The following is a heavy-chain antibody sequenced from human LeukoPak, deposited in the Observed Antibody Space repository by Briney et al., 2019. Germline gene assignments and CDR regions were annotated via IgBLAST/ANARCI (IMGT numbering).Heavy chain of an antibody. CDR2: ISGNGGST. V-gene: IGHV3-43*02. CDR1: GFMFDDYA. Sequence: GGSLRLSCAASGFMFDDYAMHWVRQAPGKGLEWVSLISGNGGSTYYADSVKGRFTISRDNSKNPLYLQMNSLRTEDTALYYCAKDRGYCSGGSCYYDYYGMDVWGQGTTVTVSS. D-gene: IGHD2-15*01. J-gene: IGHJ6*02. CDR3: AKDRGYCSGGSCYYDYYGMDV.